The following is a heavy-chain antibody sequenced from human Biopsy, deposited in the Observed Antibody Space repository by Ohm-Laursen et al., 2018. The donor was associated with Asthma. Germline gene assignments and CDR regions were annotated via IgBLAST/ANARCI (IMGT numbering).Heavy chain of an antibody. CDR3: AKTYYDFLTGQVKDVFGV. V-gene: IGHV1-3*04. CDR2: VNTGNGDT. CDR1: GYTFISFA. D-gene: IGHD3-9*01. J-gene: IGHJ3*01. Sequence: SVTVSCKASGYTFISFAIHWVRQAPGQWIEWMGWVNTGNGDTKYSQKLQGRITITRDTSASTTYMELMSLRSEDTATYYCAKTYYDFLTGQVKDVFGVWGQGTMVTVSS.